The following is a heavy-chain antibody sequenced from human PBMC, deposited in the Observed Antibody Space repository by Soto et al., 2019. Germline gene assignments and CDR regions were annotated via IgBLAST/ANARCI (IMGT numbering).Heavy chain of an antibody. CDR3: GRGYDIDV. V-gene: IGHV6-1*01. Sequence: SQTLSLTCAISGDSVSSNSAAWNWIRQSPSRGLEWLGRTYYRSKWYYDYAISVKSRMSINVDTSKNQLSLQLNSVTPEDTAVYYCGRGYDIDVWGQGTMVTVSS. CDR2: TYYRSKWYY. CDR1: GDSVSSNSAA. D-gene: IGHD3-3*01. J-gene: IGHJ3*01.